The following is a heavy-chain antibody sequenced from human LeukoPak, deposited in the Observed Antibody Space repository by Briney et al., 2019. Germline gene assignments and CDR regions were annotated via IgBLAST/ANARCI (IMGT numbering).Heavy chain of an antibody. Sequence: PGGSLRLSCGASGFIVSGSHMNWVRLAPGKGLEWVSIIYSVGATYYEDSVKGRFTISRDDSKNIVYLQMNSLRSEDTAVYFCATERPGSRTLDSWGQGTLVTVSS. CDR3: ATERPGSRTLDS. J-gene: IGHJ4*02. CDR2: IYSVGAT. CDR1: GFIVSGSH. D-gene: IGHD1-14*01. V-gene: IGHV3-66*01.